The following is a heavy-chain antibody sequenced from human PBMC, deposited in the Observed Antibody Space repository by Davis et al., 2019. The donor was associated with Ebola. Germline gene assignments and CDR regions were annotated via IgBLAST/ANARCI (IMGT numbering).Heavy chain of an antibody. CDR3: ARRGYNWNDGYYYYGMDV. CDR2: IWYDGSNK. D-gene: IGHD1-20*01. CDR1: GFTFSSYG. V-gene: IGHV3-33*01. Sequence: GESLKISCAASGFTFSSYGMHWVRQAPGKGLEWVAVIWYDGSNKYYADSVKGRFTISRDNSKNTLYLQMNSLRAEDTAVYYCARRGYNWNDGYYYYGMDVWGQGTTVTVSS. J-gene: IGHJ6*02.